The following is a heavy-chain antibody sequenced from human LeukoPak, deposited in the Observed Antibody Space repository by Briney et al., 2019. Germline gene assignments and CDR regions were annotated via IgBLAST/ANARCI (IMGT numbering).Heavy chain of an antibody. V-gene: IGHV3-30*18. CDR3: AKVPRYFDWLLDY. CDR2: ISYDGSNK. J-gene: IGHJ4*02. Sequence: GRSLRLSCAASGFTFSSYGMHWVRQAPGKGLEWVAVISYDGSNKYYADSVKGRFTISRDNSKNTLYLQMNSLRAEDTAVYYCAKVPRYFDWLLDYWGQGTLVTVSS. D-gene: IGHD3-9*01. CDR1: GFTFSSYG.